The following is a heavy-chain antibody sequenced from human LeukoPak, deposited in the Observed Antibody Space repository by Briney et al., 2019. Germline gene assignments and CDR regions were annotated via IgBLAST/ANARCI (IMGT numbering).Heavy chain of an antibody. J-gene: IGHJ5*02. Sequence: GGSLTLSCVASGFTLSSYWMHWVRQPPGKGLVWVSRINSDGRSTSHADSVKGRFTISRDNARNTLYLQMNSLRAEGTAGYFCARGGSGIAAAGDNWFDPWGQGTLVTVSS. CDR3: ARGGSGIAAAGDNWFDP. V-gene: IGHV3-74*01. CDR2: INSDGRST. CDR1: GFTLSSYW. D-gene: IGHD6-13*01.